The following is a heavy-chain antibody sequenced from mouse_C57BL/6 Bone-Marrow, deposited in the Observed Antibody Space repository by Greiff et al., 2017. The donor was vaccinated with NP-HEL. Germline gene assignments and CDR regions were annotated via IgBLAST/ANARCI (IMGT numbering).Heavy chain of an antibody. CDR1: GYTFTDYY. CDR2: IYPGSGNT. J-gene: IGHJ3*01. CDR3: ARNGGYYGGFAY. D-gene: IGHD2-3*01. V-gene: IGHV1-76*01. Sequence: VQGVESGAELVRPGASVKLSCKASGYTFTDYYINWVKQRPGQGLEWIARIYPGSGNTYYNEKFKGKATLTAEKSSSTAYMQLSSLTSEDSAVYFCARNGGYYGGFAYWGQGTLVTVSA.